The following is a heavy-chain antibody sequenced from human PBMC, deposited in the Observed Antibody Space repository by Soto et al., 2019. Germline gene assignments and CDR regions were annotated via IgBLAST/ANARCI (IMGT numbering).Heavy chain of an antibody. CDR1: GGSFSGYH. D-gene: IGHD3-3*01. CDR2: INHSGST. J-gene: IGHJ4*02. Sequence: SETLSLTCAVYGGSFSGYHWSWIRQPPGKGLEWIGEINHSGSTNYNPSLKSRVTISVDTSKNQFSLKLSSVTAADTAVYYCARRIYFWSGYPDYWGQGTLVTVSS. V-gene: IGHV4-34*01. CDR3: ARRIYFWSGYPDY.